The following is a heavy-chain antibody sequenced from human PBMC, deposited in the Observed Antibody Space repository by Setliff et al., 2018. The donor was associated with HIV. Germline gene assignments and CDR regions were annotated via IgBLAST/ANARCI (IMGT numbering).Heavy chain of an antibody. V-gene: IGHV4-39*07. CDR3: ARRAEDYYDTSGYHYGYYFDY. J-gene: IGHJ4*02. CDR1: GGSINSRSYY. D-gene: IGHD3-22*01. CDR2: VYHTGST. Sequence: SETLSLTCTVSGGSINSRSYYWGWIRQPQGKGLEWIGSVYHTGSTYYNPSIKSRVTISVDTSKNQFSLKLNSVTAADTAVYYCARRAEDYYDTSGYHYGYYFDYWGQGTLVTVSS.